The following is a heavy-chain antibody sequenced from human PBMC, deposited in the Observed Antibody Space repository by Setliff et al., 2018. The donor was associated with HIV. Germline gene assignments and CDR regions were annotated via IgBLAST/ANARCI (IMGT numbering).Heavy chain of an antibody. CDR1: GFTFGNHF. CDR2: IKQDGVGK. D-gene: IGHD1-26*01. V-gene: IGHV3-7*03. J-gene: IGHJ6*03. Sequence: GGSLRLSCAASGFTFGNHFMAWVRQAPGKGLEWVANIKQDGVGKYYGDSGKGRFTISRDNAKNSLLLQMTSLRVDDTAVYYCVRWEQDRLDYYYMDVWGKGTSVTVSS. CDR3: VRWEQDRLDYYYMDV.